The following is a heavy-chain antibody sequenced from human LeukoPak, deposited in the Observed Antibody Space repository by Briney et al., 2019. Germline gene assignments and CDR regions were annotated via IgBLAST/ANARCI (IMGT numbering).Heavy chain of an antibody. V-gene: IGHV3-48*01. J-gene: IGHJ4*02. Sequence: PGGSLTLNCAASGFTFSSYSMNWVRQAPGKGLEWVSYISSTGSIIYYADSVKGRFTISRDNAKKSLYLQMNRMRAEDTAVYYCARDDSSGYFFDQWGQGTMVAVSS. D-gene: IGHD3-22*01. CDR3: ARDDSSGYFFDQ. CDR2: ISSTGSII. CDR1: GFTFSSYS.